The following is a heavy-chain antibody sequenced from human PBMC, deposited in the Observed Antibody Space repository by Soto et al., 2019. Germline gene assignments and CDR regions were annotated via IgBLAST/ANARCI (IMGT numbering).Heavy chain of an antibody. Sequence: QVQLVESGGGVVQPGRSLRLSCAASGFTFSSYAMHWVRQAPGKGLEWVAVISYDGSNKYYADSVKGRFTISRDNTKNTPYLRMNSLRAEYTAVYYCARGPKDVCSGGSCYALGSDYYYYYGMDVWGQGTTVTVSS. CDR1: GFTFSSYA. J-gene: IGHJ6*02. CDR2: ISYDGSNK. CDR3: ARGPKDVCSGGSCYALGSDYYYYYGMDV. V-gene: IGHV3-30-3*01. D-gene: IGHD2-15*01.